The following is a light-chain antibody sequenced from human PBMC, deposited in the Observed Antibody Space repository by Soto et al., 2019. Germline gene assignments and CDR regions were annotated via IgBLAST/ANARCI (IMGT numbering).Light chain of an antibody. CDR1: SSDVGAYRY. CDR2: EVT. CDR3: NSYTTSSTYWV. V-gene: IGLV2-14*01. Sequence: QSVLTQPASVSGSPGQSITISCTGTSSDVGAYRYVSWYQQHPGKAPKLLIYEVTNRPSGVSNRFSGSKSGNTASLTISGLQAEDEADYSCNSYTTSSTYWVFGGGTKVTVL. J-gene: IGLJ3*02.